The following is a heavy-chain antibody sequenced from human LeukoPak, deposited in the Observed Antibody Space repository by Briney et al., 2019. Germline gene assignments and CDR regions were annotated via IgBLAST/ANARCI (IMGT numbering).Heavy chain of an antibody. CDR3: SIRIAAPDFDY. D-gene: IGHD6-13*01. CDR1: GFTFRNNY. J-gene: IGHJ4*02. CDR2: IFGDGGT. V-gene: IGHV3-53*01. Sequence: GGSLRLSCAASGFTFRNNYMSWVRQAPGKGLEWVSVIFGDGGTSYADSVRGRFTISRDNSKNTLYLQMNSLRAEDTAVYYCSIRIAAPDFDYWGQGTLVTVSS.